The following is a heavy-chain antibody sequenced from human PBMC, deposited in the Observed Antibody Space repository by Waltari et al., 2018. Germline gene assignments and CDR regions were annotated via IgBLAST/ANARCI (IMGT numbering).Heavy chain of an antibody. CDR2: IYYSGST. D-gene: IGHD6-19*01. V-gene: IGHV4-59*11. J-gene: IGHJ4*02. Sequence: QVQLQESGPGLVKPSETLSLTCTVSGGSISSHYWSWIRHPPGKGLEWIGYIYYSGSTNYNPSLKSRVTISVDTSKNQFSLKLSSVTAADTAVYYCARDSVAEPFDYWSQGTLVTVSS. CDR1: GGSISSHY. CDR3: ARDSVAEPFDY.